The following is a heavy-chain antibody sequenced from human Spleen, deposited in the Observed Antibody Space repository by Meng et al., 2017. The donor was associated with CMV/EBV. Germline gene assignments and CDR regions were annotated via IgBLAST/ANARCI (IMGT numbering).Heavy chain of an antibody. J-gene: IGHJ5*02. Sequence: CTCSGSSFTSSWIGWVRQLPGNGLEWMGIIYPGASDASYSPSFQGQVTLSADKSISTAYLQWSSLKASDTAMYYCASLLKSVAGWFDPWGQGTLVTVSS. V-gene: IGHV5-51*01. CDR1: GSSFTSSW. CDR2: IYPGASDA. CDR3: ASLLKSVAGWFDP. D-gene: IGHD6-19*01.